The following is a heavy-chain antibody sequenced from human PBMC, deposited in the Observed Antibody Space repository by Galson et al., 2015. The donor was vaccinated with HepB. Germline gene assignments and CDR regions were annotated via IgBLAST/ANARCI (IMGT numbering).Heavy chain of an antibody. J-gene: IGHJ3*02. CDR3: AREGATGYPFDTFDI. D-gene: IGHD3-9*01. CDR2: IIPIFGAA. Sequence: SVKVSCKASGGTFSSYAISWVRQAPGQGLEWMGGIIPIFGAANYAQKFQGRVTITADDSTTTAYMELSSLRSEDAAVYYCAREGATGYPFDTFDIWGQGTLVTVSS. V-gene: IGHV1-69*13. CDR1: GGTFSSYA.